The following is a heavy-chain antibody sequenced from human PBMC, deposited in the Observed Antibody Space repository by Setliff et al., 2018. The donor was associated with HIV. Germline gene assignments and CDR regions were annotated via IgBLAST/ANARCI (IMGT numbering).Heavy chain of an antibody. CDR3: ASATGSYYSFDY. J-gene: IGHJ4*02. D-gene: IGHD1-26*01. Sequence: ASVKVSCKTSGYTFTQSHDLHWVRQVPGQGPEWMGWINLVTTKTAYLQKFQGRVIITRDTSASTAYMELSSLRSEDTAVYYCASATGSYYSFDYWGQGTLVTVSS. CDR1: GYTFTQSHD. V-gene: IGHV1-3*01. CDR2: INLVTTKT.